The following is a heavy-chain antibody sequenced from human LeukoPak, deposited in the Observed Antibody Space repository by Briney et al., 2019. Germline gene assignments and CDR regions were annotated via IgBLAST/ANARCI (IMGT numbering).Heavy chain of an antibody. CDR1: GGSISSGDYY. CDR3: ARPTTVTTVSADAFDI. CDR2: ISSGGTYK. Sequence: LSLTCTVSGGSISSGDYYWSWIRQPPGKGLEWVSSISSGGTYKYYTDSVKGRFTISRDNAQNSLYLQMNSLRAEDSSVYYCARPTTVTTVSADAFDIWGQGTMVTVSS. J-gene: IGHJ3*02. D-gene: IGHD4-17*01. V-gene: IGHV3-11*06.